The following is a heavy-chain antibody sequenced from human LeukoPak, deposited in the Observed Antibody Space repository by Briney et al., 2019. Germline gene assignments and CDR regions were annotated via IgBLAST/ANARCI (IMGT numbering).Heavy chain of an antibody. D-gene: IGHD3-22*01. CDR3: ARVASSGYLAY. J-gene: IGHJ4*02. Sequence: PSETLSLTCAVYGGSFTDYYWSWIRQPPGKGLEWIGEVNHNGGTNYNPSLESRVTISMDTSKNQFSLKLTSVTAADTAIYYCARVASSGYLAYWGQGTLVTVSS. V-gene: IGHV4-34*01. CDR1: GGSFTDYY. CDR2: VNHNGGT.